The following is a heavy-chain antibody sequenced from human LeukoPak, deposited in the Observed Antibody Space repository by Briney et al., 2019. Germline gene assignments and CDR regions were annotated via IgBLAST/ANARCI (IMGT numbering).Heavy chain of an antibody. J-gene: IGHJ4*02. Sequence: SGPTRVKPTQTLTLTCTFSGFSLSTSGVGVVWIRQPPGKALEWLALIYWNDDKRYSPSLKSRLTITKDTSKNQVVLTMTNMDPVDTATYYCAHEGYYQDNFDYWGQGTLVTVSS. CDR2: IYWNDDK. CDR1: GFSLSTSGVG. D-gene: IGHD3-22*01. CDR3: AHEGYYQDNFDY. V-gene: IGHV2-5*01.